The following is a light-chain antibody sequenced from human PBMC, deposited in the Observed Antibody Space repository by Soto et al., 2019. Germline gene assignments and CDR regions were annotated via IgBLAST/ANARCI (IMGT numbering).Light chain of an antibody. CDR3: SSYTSTNTLI. CDR2: DVS. Sequence: QSVLTQPASVSGSPGQSITISRTGTSSDVGGYNSVSWYQQHPDKAPQLKIFDVSNRPSGISDRFSGSKSGNTASLTISGLQAEDEADYYCSSYTSTNTLIFGGGTKVTVL. J-gene: IGLJ2*01. V-gene: IGLV2-14*03. CDR1: SSDVGGYNS.